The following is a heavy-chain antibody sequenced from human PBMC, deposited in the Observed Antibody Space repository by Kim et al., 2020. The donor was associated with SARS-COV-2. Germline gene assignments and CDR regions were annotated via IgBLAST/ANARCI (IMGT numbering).Heavy chain of an antibody. D-gene: IGHD3-22*01. CDR3: ARCTMRGSGYFNWFDP. J-gene: IGHJ5*02. CDR1: GGSISSSSYY. V-gene: IGHV4-39*01. CDR2: IYYSGST. Sequence: SETLSLTCTVSGGSISSSSYYWGWIRQPPGKGLEWIGSIYYSGSTYYNPSLKSRVTISVDTSKNQFSLKLSSVTAADTAVYYCARCTMRGSGYFNWFDPWGQGTLVTVSS.